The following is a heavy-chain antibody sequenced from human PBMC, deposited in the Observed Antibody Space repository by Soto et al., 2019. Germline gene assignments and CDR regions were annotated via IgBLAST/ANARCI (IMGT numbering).Heavy chain of an antibody. CDR2: INHSGST. CDR3: AAGIAVAGTRRYYFDY. V-gene: IGHV4-34*01. Sequence: SETLSLTCAVYGGSFSGYYWSWIRQPPGKGLEWIGEINHSGSTNYNPSLKSRVTISVDTSKNQFSLKLSSVTAADTAVYYCAAGIAVAGTRRYYFDYWGQGTLVTVSS. D-gene: IGHD6-19*01. J-gene: IGHJ4*02. CDR1: GGSFSGYY.